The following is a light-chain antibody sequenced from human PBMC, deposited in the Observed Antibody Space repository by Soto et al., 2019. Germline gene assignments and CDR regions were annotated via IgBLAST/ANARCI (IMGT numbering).Light chain of an antibody. CDR3: VSYTTSASYV. CDR1: SSDVGNYIF. V-gene: IGLV2-14*01. CDR2: DIN. Sequence: QSALTQPASVSGSPGQSITISCTGTSSDVGNYIFVSWYRQHPGKAPKLMIYDINNRPSGVSNRFSGSKSGNTASLPISGLQAEDEADYYCVSYTTSASYVFGTGTKVTVL. J-gene: IGLJ1*01.